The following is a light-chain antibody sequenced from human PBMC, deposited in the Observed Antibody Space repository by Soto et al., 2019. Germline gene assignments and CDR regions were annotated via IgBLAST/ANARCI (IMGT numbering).Light chain of an antibody. CDR1: QNIRGNE. J-gene: IGKJ2*02. CDR3: QCYGTTRPCT. CDR2: GGS. V-gene: IGKV3-20*01. Sequence: EVVLTQSPGALSLSPGEGVTLSCRASQNIRGNELAWYRQKRGQAPRLLIYGGSSRAEGIPDLFSGRGTGTSITLTISSLEPEDSAVYYCQCYGTTRPCTFGQGTKLEIK.